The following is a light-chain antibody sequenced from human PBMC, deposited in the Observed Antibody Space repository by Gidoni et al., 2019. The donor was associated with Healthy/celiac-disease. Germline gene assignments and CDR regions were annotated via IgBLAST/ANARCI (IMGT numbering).Light chain of an antibody. CDR2: GAS. CDR1: QSVSSSY. V-gene: IGKV3-20*01. CDR3: QQYGSSGT. Sequence: EIGLTQSPGTLSLSPGERATLSCRASQSVSSSYLAWYQQKPGQAPRLLIYGASSRATGIPARFSGSGSGTDFTLTISRLEPEDFAVYYCQQYGSSGTFGQGTKLEIQ. J-gene: IGKJ2*01.